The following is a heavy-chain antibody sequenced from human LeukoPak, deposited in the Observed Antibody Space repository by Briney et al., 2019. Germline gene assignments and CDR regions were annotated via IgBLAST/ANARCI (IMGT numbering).Heavy chain of an antibody. J-gene: IGHJ4*02. Sequence: SETLSLTCNVSGGSISSTSYYWGWIRQPPGKGLEWIGSIYYSGTTYYSPSLKSRVTISVHTSKNQFSLKLSSVTAADTAVYYCARQADDSSSSLVYFDYWGQGTLVTVSS. CDR3: ARQADDSSSSLVYFDY. D-gene: IGHD6-6*01. CDR1: GGSISSTSYY. V-gene: IGHV4-39*01. CDR2: IYYSGTT.